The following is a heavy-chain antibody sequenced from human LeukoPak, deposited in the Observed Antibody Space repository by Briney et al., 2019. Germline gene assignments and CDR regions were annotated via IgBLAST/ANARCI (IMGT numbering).Heavy chain of an antibody. V-gene: IGHV3-23*01. J-gene: IGHJ4*02. Sequence: GGSLRHSCAASGFTFNTYAIYWVRQAPGKGLEWVSGICGSGGCTYYADSVKGRFTISRDNSKNTVYLQMNSLTADDTAVYYCAKTTVGYSSGRYPGWPADCWGQGTLVTVSP. CDR3: AKTTVGYSSGRYPGWPADC. D-gene: IGHD6-19*01. CDR2: ICGSGGCT. CDR1: GFTFNTYA.